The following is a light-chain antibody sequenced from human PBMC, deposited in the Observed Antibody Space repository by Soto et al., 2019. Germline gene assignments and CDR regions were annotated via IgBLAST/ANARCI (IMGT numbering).Light chain of an antibody. CDR3: QQYGSSPLRT. CDR2: GAS. Sequence: VWTQSKDILSLSPGERATLSCRASQSVSNDFLAWYQQKPGQAPRLLIYGASTRATDVPDRFSGSGSGADFTLSISRLEPEDFAVYYCQQYGSSPLRT. J-gene: IGKJ1*01. CDR1: QSVSNDF. V-gene: IGKV3-20*01.